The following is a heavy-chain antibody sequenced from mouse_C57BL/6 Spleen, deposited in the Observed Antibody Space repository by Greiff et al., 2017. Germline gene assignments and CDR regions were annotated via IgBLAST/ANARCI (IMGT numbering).Heavy chain of an antibody. CDR2: FDLNSGGI. V-gene: IGHV1-72*01. D-gene: IGHD2-3*01. Sequence: QVQLQQPGAELVKPGASVKLSCKASGYTFTSSWMPWVKQRPGRGLEWIGRFDLNSGGIKYNEKFKSKATLTVDKPASTAYMQLSSLTSEDSAVYYSARQDDGYYYAMDYWGQGTSVPVSS. CDR3: ARQDDGYYYAMDY. J-gene: IGHJ4*01. CDR1: GYTFTSSW.